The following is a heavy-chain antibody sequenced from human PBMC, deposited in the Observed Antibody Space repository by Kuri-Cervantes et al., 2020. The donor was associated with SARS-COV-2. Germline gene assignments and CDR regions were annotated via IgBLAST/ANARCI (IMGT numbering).Heavy chain of an antibody. Sequence: GGSLRLSCAASGFTFSSYWMSWVRQAPGKGLEWVANIKQDGSEKYYVDSVKGRFTISRDNAKNSLYLQMNSLRAEDTAVYYCTRSWHTYYFDYWGQGTLVTVSS. CDR3: TRSWHTYYFDY. V-gene: IGHV3-7*01. J-gene: IGHJ4*02. CDR1: GFTFSSYW. CDR2: IKQDGSEK. D-gene: IGHD6-13*01.